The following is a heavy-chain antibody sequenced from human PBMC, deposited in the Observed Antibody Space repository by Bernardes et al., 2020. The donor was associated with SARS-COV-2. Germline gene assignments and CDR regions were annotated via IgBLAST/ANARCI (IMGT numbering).Heavy chain of an antibody. D-gene: IGHD6-6*01. J-gene: IGHJ6*02. V-gene: IGHV1-2*04. CDR1: GYTFTGYY. CDR2: INPNTGGT. Sequence: ASVKVSCKASGYTFTGYYVHWVRQAPGQGLEWMGWINPNTGGTNYAQKFQGWVTMTRDTSISTAYMDLSRLRSDDTAVYYCARDLGQMPARIDPDNYYYDGMDVWGQGTTVTVSS. CDR3: ARDLGQMPARIDPDNYYYDGMDV.